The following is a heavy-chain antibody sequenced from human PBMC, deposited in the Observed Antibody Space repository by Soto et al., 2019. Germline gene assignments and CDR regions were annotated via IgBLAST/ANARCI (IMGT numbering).Heavy chain of an antibody. CDR2: ISAYNGNT. V-gene: IGHV1-18*01. J-gene: IGHJ4*02. CDR1: GYTFTNYG. Sequence: GASVKVSCKASGYTFTNYGISWVRQAPGQGLEWMGWISAYNGNTNYAQKLQGRVTMTTDTSTSTVYMELRSLRSDDTAMYYCARTRYISGWRPFDYWGQGTLVTVSS. CDR3: ARTRYISGWRPFDY. D-gene: IGHD6-19*01.